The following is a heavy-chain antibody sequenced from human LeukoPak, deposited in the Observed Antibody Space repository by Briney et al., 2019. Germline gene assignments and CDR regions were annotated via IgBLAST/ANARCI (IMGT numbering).Heavy chain of an antibody. V-gene: IGHV1-2*02. CDR1: GYTFTGYY. J-gene: IGHJ4*02. CDR3: ARAPQLERPDFDY. CDR2: INPNSGGT. D-gene: IGHD1-1*01. Sequence: ASVTVSCKASGYTFTGYYMHWVRQAPGQGLEWMGWINPNSGGTNYAQKFQGRVTMTRDTSISTAYMELSRLRSDDTAVYYCARAPQLERPDFDYWGQGTLVTV.